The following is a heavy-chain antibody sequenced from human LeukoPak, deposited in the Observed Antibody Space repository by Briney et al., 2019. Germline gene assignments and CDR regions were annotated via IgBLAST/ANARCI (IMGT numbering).Heavy chain of an antibody. J-gene: IGHJ1*01. D-gene: IGHD7-27*01. CDR3: AKDGQTGEWELEH. Sequence: GGSLRLSCAASGFTFRSHAMSWVRQAPGKGLDYVATITGSGSSTYYAKSVKGRFTVSRDNSKNTVYLQMNSLRGDDTAIYYCAKDGQTGEWELEHWGQGTLVTVSS. CDR1: GFTFRSHA. CDR2: ITGSGSST. V-gene: IGHV3-23*01.